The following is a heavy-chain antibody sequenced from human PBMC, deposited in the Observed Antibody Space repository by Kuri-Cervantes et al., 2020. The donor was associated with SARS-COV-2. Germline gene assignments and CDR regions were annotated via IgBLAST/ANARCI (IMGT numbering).Heavy chain of an antibody. CDR1: GFTFSDYY. V-gene: IGHV3-11*05. CDR2: ISSSSSYT. J-gene: IGHJ4*02. Sequence: GESLKISCAASGFTFSDYYMSWIRQAPGKGLEWVSYISSSSSYTNYADSVKGRFTISRDNVKNSLNLQMNSLRAEDTAVYYCAKDLHGGSDYWGQGTLVTVSS. CDR3: AKDLHGGSDY. D-gene: IGHD3-10*01.